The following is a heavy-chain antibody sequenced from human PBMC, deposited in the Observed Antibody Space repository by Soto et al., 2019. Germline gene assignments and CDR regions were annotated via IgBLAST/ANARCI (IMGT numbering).Heavy chain of an antibody. CDR3: ARVLPPADY. J-gene: IGHJ4*02. CDR1: GGSVSSGGHY. CDR2: IYYNGNT. V-gene: IGHV4-61*08. Sequence: SETLSLTSTVSGGSVSSGGHYWSRIRQPPGKGLEWNGYIYYNGNTNYNPSLKSRVTISVDTSKNQFSLKLSSVTAADTAVYYCARVLPPADYWGQGTLVTVS.